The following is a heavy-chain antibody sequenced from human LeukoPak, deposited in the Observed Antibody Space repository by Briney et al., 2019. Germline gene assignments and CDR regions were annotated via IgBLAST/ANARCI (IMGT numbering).Heavy chain of an antibody. CDR1: GFTFSSYA. CDR3: ARAMAVVYSYGKQDY. D-gene: IGHD5-18*01. Sequence: GDSLRLSCAASGFTFSSYAMNWVRQAPGKGLEWVSSITASGGNTYYADSVKGRFTISRDNSKNTLYLQMNSLSAEDTAVYYCARAMAVVYSYGKQDYWGQGTLVTVSS. CDR2: ITASGGNT. J-gene: IGHJ4*02. V-gene: IGHV3-23*01.